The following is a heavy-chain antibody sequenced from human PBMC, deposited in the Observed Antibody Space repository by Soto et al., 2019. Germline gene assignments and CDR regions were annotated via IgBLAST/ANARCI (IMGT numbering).Heavy chain of an antibody. J-gene: IGHJ3*02. D-gene: IGHD1-1*01. CDR3: ARDDAFQNENGFDI. Sequence: QVQLVESGGGVVQPGRSLRLSCAASGFTFSKYGFHWVRQAPGKGLEWVAVIVNDGSEKYHADSVEGRFTISRDNSKDTLFLQIHSLRDEDTAVYYCARDDAFQNENGFDIWGQGTMVTVSS. CDR2: IVNDGSEK. V-gene: IGHV3-33*01. CDR1: GFTFSKYG.